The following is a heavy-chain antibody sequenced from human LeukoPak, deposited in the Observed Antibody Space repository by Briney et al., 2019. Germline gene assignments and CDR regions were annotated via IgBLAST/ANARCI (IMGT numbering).Heavy chain of an antibody. CDR3: AKSVAIYFYYGLDV. CDR1: GFTFDDYA. V-gene: IGHV3-9*01. Sequence: PGGSLRLSCAASGFTFDDYAMHWVRQAPGKGLEWVSGISWNSGNIGYADSVKGRFTISRDNSKNTLFLQMNSLRAEDTAPYYCAKSVAIYFYYGLDVWGQGTTVAVSS. J-gene: IGHJ6*02. CDR2: ISWNSGNI. D-gene: IGHD3-3*01.